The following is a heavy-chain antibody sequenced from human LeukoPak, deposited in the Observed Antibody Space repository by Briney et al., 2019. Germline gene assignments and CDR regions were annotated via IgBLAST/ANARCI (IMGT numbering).Heavy chain of an antibody. Sequence: SETLSLTCTVSGGSISSYYWSWIRQPAGKGLEWIGRIYTSGSTNCNPSLKSRVTMSVDTSKNQFSLKLSSVTAADTAVYYCAAGAHGYGWSLIDYWGQGTLVTVSS. CDR1: GGSISSYY. CDR2: IYTSGST. CDR3: AAGAHGYGWSLIDY. J-gene: IGHJ4*02. D-gene: IGHD5-18*01. V-gene: IGHV4-4*07.